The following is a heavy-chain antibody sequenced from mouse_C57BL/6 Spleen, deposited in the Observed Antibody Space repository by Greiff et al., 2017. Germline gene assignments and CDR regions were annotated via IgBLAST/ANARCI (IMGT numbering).Heavy chain of an antibody. CDR1: GYTFTSYG. CDR2: IYPRSGNT. D-gene: IGHD1-1*01. Sequence: LQESGAELARPGASVKLSCKASGYTFTSYGISWVKQRTGQGLEWIGEIYPRSGNTYYNEKFKGKATLTADKSSSTAYMELRSLTSEDSAVYFCARGVTTVVATPAYWGQGTLVTVSA. V-gene: IGHV1-81*01. CDR3: ARGVTTVVATPAY. J-gene: IGHJ3*01.